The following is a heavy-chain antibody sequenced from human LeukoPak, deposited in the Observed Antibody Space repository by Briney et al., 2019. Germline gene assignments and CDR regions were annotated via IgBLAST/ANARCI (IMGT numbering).Heavy chain of an antibody. CDR2: IYHNGST. D-gene: IGHD4-17*01. J-gene: IGHJ5*02. V-gene: IGHV4-38-2*02. Sequence: SETLSLTCTVSGYSISSCYYWGWIRQPPGKGLEWIGNIYHNGSTDYNPSLKSRVTISLDTSKYQFSLELTSVTAADTAVYYCARAVTKNWFDLWGQGTLVPVSS. CDR1: GYSISSCYY. CDR3: ARAVTKNWFDL.